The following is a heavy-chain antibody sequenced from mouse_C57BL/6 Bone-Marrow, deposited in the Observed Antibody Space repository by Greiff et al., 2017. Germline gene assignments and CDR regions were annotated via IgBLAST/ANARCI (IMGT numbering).Heavy chain of an antibody. CDR3: ARYYYGSYFDY. D-gene: IGHD1-1*01. V-gene: IGHV1-54*01. J-gene: IGHJ2*01. CDR2: INPGSGGT. CDR1: GYAFTNYL. Sequence: QVQLQQSGAELVRPGTSVKVSCKASGYAFTNYLIEWVKQRPGQGLEWIGVINPGSGGTNYNEKFKGKATLTADKSSSTAYMQLSSLTSEDSAVYFSARYYYGSYFDYWGQGTTLTGSS.